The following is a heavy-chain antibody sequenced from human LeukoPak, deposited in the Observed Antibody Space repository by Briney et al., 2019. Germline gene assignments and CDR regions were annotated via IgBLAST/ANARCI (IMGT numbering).Heavy chain of an antibody. V-gene: IGHV4-39*01. CDR1: GGSISSSAYY. CDR3: ARRSSWKKDAFDI. J-gene: IGHJ3*02. Sequence: PSETLSLTCTVSGGSISSSAYYWAWIRQPPGKGLEWIGSISDFGSTYYNPSLKSRATISVATSKNQFSLKLNSVSVTAADTAVYYCARRSSWKKDAFDIWGQGTMVTVSS. D-gene: IGHD6-13*01. CDR2: ISDFGST.